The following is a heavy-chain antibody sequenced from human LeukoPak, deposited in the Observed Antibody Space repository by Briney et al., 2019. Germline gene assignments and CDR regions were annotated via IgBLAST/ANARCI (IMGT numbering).Heavy chain of an antibody. V-gene: IGHV4-34*01. J-gene: IGHJ4*02. CDR2: INHSGST. Sequence: SETLSLTCAVYGGSFSGYYWSWIRQPPGKGLEWIGEINHSGSTNYNPSLKSRVTISVDTSKNQFSLKLSSVTAADTAVYYCARGRRYDILTGYHYFDYWGQGTLVTVSS. D-gene: IGHD3-9*01. CDR3: ARGRRYDILTGYHYFDY. CDR1: GGSFSGYY.